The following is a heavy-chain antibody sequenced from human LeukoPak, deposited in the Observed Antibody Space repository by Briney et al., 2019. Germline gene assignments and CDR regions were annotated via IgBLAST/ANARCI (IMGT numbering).Heavy chain of an antibody. CDR3: AGTRLYCSSTSCLFDY. CDR2: INHSGST. Sequence: SETLSLTRAVYGGSFSGYYWGWIRQPPGKGLEWIGEINHSGSTNYNPSLKSRVTISVDASKNQFSLKLSSVTAADTAVYYCAGTRLYCSSTSCLFDYWGQGTLVTVSS. J-gene: IGHJ4*02. CDR1: GGSFSGYY. V-gene: IGHV4-34*01. D-gene: IGHD2-2*01.